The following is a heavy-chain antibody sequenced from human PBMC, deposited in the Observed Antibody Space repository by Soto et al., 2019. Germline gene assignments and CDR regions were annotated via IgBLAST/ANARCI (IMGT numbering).Heavy chain of an antibody. V-gene: IGHV4-39*01. J-gene: IGHJ5*02. D-gene: IGHD2-2*01. Sequence: QLQLQESGPGLVKPSETLSLTCTVSGGSISSSSYYWGWIRQPPGKGLEWIGSIYYSGSTYYNPSLKSRVTISVDTSKNQFSLKLSSVTAADTAVYYCARHFLGWGYCSSTSCPPPPFDPWGQGTLVTVSS. CDR2: IYYSGST. CDR3: ARHFLGWGYCSSTSCPPPPFDP. CDR1: GGSISSSSYY.